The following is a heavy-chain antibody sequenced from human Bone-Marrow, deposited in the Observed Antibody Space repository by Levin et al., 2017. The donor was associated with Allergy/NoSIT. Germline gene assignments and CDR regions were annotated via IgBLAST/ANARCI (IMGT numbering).Heavy chain of an antibody. CDR3: ARGRKLTTTNSGHDAFDI. V-gene: IGHV3-30-3*01. CDR2: ISYDGSNK. D-gene: IGHD4-23*01. Sequence: PGGSLRLSCAASGFTFSSYAMHWVRQAPGKGLEWVAVISYDGSNKYYADSVKGRFTISRDNSKNTLYLQMNSLRAEDTAVYYCARGRKLTTTNSGHDAFDIWGQGTMVTVSS. CDR1: GFTFSSYA. J-gene: IGHJ3*02.